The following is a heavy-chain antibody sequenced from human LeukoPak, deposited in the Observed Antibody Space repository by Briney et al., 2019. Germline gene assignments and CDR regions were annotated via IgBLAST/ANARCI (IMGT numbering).Heavy chain of an antibody. V-gene: IGHV4-59*12. J-gene: IGHJ4*02. CDR1: GGSISSYY. CDR2: IYYSGST. Sequence: SETLSLTCTVSGGSISSYYWSWIRQPPGKGLEWIGYIYYSGSTNYNPSLKSRVTMSVDTSKNQFSLKLSSVTAADTAVYYCARESRAYDFWSGYYLPASAFDYWGQGTLVTVSS. D-gene: IGHD3-3*01. CDR3: ARESRAYDFWSGYYLPASAFDY.